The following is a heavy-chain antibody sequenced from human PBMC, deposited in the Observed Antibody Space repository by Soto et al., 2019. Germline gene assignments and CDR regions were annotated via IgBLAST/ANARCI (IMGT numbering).Heavy chain of an antibody. V-gene: IGHV4-31*03. CDR3: ARGRMTTLTTFAY. CDR1: GGSISSGGYY. CDR2: IYYSGST. Sequence: SETLSLTCTVSGGSISSGGYYWSWIRQHPGKGLEWIGYIYYSGSTYYNPSLKSRVTISVDTSKNQFSLKLSSVTAADTAVYYCARGRMTTLTTFAYWGQGTLVTVSS. J-gene: IGHJ4*02. D-gene: IGHD4-17*01.